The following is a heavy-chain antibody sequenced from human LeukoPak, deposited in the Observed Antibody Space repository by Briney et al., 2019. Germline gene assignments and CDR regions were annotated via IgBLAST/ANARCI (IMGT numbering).Heavy chain of an antibody. Sequence: GASVKVSCKASGGTFSSYAISWVRQAPGQGLEWMGRIIPILGIANYAQKFQGRVTITADKSTSTAYMELSSLRSEDTAVYYCARGSMGVRYVVNGPLDYWGQGTLVTVSS. CDR3: ARGSMGVRYVVNGPLDY. J-gene: IGHJ4*02. D-gene: IGHD2-2*01. CDR2: IIPILGIA. V-gene: IGHV1-69*04. CDR1: GGTFSSYA.